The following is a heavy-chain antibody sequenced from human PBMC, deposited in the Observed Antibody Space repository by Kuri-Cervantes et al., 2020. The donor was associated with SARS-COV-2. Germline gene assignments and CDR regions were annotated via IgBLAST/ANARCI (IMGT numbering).Heavy chain of an antibody. CDR1: GFTFSSYW. CDR2: INSDGSST. J-gene: IGHJ3*02. V-gene: IGHV3-74*01. Sequence: GASLKISCAASGFTFSSYWMHWVRQAPGKGLVWVSRINSDGSSTSHADSVKGRFTISRDNAKNSLYLQMNSLRAEDTAVYYCARVWDDAFDIWGQGTTVTVSS. CDR3: ARVWDDAFDI. D-gene: IGHD1-26*01.